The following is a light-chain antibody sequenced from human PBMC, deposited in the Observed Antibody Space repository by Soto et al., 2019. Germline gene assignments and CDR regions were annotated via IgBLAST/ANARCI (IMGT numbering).Light chain of an antibody. CDR2: EAS. CDR3: QQRYNWPPCT. V-gene: IGKV3-11*01. Sequence: EVVLTQSPATLSLSPGERATLSCRASQSISNSLVWYQQKPGQAPRLLIYEASNRATGIPARFSGTGSGTDFTLTISSLEPEDFAVYYCQQRYNWPPCTFGQGTKLEIK. J-gene: IGKJ2*02. CDR1: QSISNS.